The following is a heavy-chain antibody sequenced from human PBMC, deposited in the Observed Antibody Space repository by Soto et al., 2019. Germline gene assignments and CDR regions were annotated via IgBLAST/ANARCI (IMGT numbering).Heavy chain of an antibody. CDR3: GRGPGP. CDR1: GGSISTGGYY. CDR2: IYNRATT. Sequence: QVQLQESGPGLVKPSQTLSLTCTVSGGSISTGGYYWRWIRQHPGKGLEWNGYIYNRATTYYSPSRRGRGTIAVDTSKDQCSLRLGAVSVADTGVGYWGRGPGPWGQGAGVTGSS. J-gene: IGHJ5*02. V-gene: IGHV4-31*03.